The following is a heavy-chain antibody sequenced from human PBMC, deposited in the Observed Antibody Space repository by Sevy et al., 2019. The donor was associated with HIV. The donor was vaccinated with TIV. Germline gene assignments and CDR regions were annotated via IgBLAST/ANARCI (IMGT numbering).Heavy chain of an antibody. V-gene: IGHV3-30*02. CDR2: IRNDGSTK. CDR1: GFIFISYG. Sequence: GGSLRLSCAASGFIFISYGMHWVRQAPGKGLEWVTFIRNDGSTKYYSDSVRGRFAISRDNSKSTVYLQMNSLRPEDTAVYYCVKGPHPAVTTSYSLDVWGQGTTVTVSS. J-gene: IGHJ6*02. CDR3: VKGPHPAVTTSYSLDV. D-gene: IGHD4-17*01.